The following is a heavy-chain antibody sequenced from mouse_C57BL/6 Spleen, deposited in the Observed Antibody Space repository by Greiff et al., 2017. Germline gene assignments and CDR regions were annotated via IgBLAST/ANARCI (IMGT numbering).Heavy chain of an antibody. Sequence: QVQLQQPGAELVRPGSSVKLSCKASGYTFTSYWMDWVKQRPGQGLEWIGNIYPSDSETHYNQKFKDKATLTVDKSSSTAYMQRSSLTSEDSAVYYCARSFYYGNYDYAMYYWGQRTSVTVSS. D-gene: IGHD2-1*01. CDR1: GYTFTSYW. J-gene: IGHJ4*01. CDR3: ARSFYYGNYDYAMYY. V-gene: IGHV1-61*01. CDR2: IYPSDSET.